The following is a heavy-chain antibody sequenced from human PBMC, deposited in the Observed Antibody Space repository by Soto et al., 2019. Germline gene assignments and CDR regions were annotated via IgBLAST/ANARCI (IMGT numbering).Heavy chain of an antibody. CDR1: GFTFKNAW. J-gene: IGHJ4*02. CDR2: IKSKIDGETV. D-gene: IGHD5-12*01. CDR3: AMEPGXXGYDGAFLY. Sequence: EVQLVESGGGLVKPGESLRLSCATFGFTFKNAWMNWVRQAPGKGPEWVGRIKSKIDGETVDYAAPVEGRFTVSRDDSESTMYLEMNSLKIEDTATYYCAMEPGXXGYDGAFLYWGQGTLVTVSS. V-gene: IGHV3-15*07.